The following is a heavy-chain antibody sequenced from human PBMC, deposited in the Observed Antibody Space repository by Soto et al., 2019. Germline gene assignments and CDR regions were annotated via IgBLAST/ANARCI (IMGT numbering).Heavy chain of an antibody. V-gene: IGHV3-23*01. J-gene: IGHJ5*02. CDR2: ISGSGVTT. Sequence: EVQLLESGGGLVQPGGSLRLSCATSGFTFSSYAMTWVRQAPGKGLEWVSSISGSGVTTYYADSVEGRFTISRDNSNKKLFLQMISLRVEDTAVYYCAKDVGGPASLPIHSAPWGQGTLVTVSS. CDR3: AKDVGGPASLPIHSAP. D-gene: IGHD3-16*01. CDR1: GFTFSSYA.